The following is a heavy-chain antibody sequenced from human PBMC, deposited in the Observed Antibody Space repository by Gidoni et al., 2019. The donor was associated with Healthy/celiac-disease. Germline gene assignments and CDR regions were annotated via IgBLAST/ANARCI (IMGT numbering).Heavy chain of an antibody. CDR3: ARYGSGRMAPFDY. D-gene: IGHD3-10*01. Sequence: QVQLQVSGPGLVKPSETLSLTCTVSGSSISSYDWSWIRQPAGKGLVWIGRIYTSGSTNYNPSLKSRVTMSVDTSKNQFSLKLSSVTAADTAVYYCARYGSGRMAPFDYWGQGTLVTVSS. J-gene: IGHJ4*02. V-gene: IGHV4-4*07. CDR1: GSSISSYD. CDR2: IYTSGST.